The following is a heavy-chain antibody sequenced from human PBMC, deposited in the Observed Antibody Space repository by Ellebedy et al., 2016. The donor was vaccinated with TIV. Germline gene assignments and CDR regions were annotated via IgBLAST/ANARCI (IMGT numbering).Heavy chain of an antibody. D-gene: IGHD1-7*01. CDR3: TREAANWNYPYYYYNGMDV. CDR1: GFTFDDYA. Sequence: GGSLRLSXVASGFTFDDYAMHWVRQAPGKGLEWVGFTGSKGYGGITQYAASVKSRFTISTDDPKSIAYLQMNSLKTQDTALYYCTREAANWNYPYYYYNGMDVWGQGTTVTVSS. J-gene: IGHJ6*02. CDR2: TGSKGYGGIT. V-gene: IGHV3-49*04.